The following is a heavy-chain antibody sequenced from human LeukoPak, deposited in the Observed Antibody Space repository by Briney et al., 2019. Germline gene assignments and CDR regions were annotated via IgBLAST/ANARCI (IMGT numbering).Heavy chain of an antibody. CDR2: INSDGSST. J-gene: IGHJ4*02. CDR1: GFTFSSYW. V-gene: IGHV3-74*01. CDR3: AGDYSSGWDLFDY. D-gene: IGHD6-19*01. Sequence: PGGSLRLSCAASGFTFSSYWMHWVRQAPGKGLVWVSRINSDGSSTSYADSVKGRFTISRDNAKNTLYLQMNSLRAEDTAVYYCAGDYSSGWDLFDYWGQGTLVTVSS.